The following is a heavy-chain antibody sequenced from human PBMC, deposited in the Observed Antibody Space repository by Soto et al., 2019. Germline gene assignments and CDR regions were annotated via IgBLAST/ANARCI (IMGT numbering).Heavy chain of an antibody. D-gene: IGHD5-12*01. V-gene: IGHV4-34*01. CDR3: ARGPGLVATVNYGMDV. J-gene: IGHJ6*02. CDR1: GGSFSGYY. Sequence: SETLSLTCAVYGGSFSGYYWSWIRQPPGKGLEWIGEINHSGSTNYNPSLKSRVNISVDTSKNQFSLKLSSVTAADTSVYYCARGPGLVATVNYGMDVWGQGTTVTVSS. CDR2: INHSGST.